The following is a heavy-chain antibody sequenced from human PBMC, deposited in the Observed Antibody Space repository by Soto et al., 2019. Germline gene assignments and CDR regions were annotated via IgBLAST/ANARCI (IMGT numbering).Heavy chain of an antibody. D-gene: IGHD3-22*01. CDR3: AKAPNVVTHWFEP. CDR2: SSWNSGDV. V-gene: IGHV3-9*01. J-gene: IGHJ5*02. Sequence: EVQLVESGGGLVQPGRSLRLSCAASGFMFDDFAMHWVRQAPGKGLEWVSGSSWNSGDVAYADSVKGRFTISRDNAKHSVYLHLNSLRPEDTALYYCAKAPNVVTHWFEPWGQRTLVTVSS. CDR1: GFMFDDFA.